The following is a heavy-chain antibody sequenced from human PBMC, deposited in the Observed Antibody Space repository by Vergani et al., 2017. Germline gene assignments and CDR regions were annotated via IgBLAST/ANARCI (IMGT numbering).Heavy chain of an antibody. J-gene: IGHJ4*02. CDR3: AKDAPFLVLAAAGAGYFDY. CDR2: IHYDGSHE. V-gene: IGHV3-30*02. D-gene: IGHD6-13*01. CDR1: GFSFSSFG. Sequence: QVQLVESWGGVVQPGRSLRLSCAASGFSFSSFGFHWVRQAPGKGLEWVAFIHYDGSHEYYIDSVKGRFTISRDNSKNTLILQMNGLRAEDTAVYYCAKDAPFLVLAAAGAGYFDYWGQGTLVTVSS.